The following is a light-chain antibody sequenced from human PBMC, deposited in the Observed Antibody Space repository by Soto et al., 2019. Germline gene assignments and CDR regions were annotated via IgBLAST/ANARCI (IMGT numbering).Light chain of an antibody. CDR1: SSNIGAGYD. V-gene: IGLV1-40*01. CDR2: GNI. J-gene: IGLJ1*01. Sequence: QAVVTQPPSVSGAPGQRVTISRTGSSSNIGAGYDVHWYQQRPGTAPKLLIFGNINRPSGVPDRFSGSKSGTSASLAITGLQAEDEGDYYCQSYDSTLSARYVFGTGTKVTV. CDR3: QSYDSTLSARYV.